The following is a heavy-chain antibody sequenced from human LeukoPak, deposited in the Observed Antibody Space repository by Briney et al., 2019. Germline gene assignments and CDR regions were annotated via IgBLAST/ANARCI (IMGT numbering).Heavy chain of an antibody. CDR3: ARDQYSSSSAAPRPYHY. Sequence: GASVKVSCKASGYTFTKNAMNWVRQAPGQGLEWMGWVSTYNGDTKYAQNFQDRVTMTRDTSTTTVYMELRGLRSDDTAVYYCARDQYSSSSAAPRPYHYWGQGTLVTVSS. CDR1: GYTFTKNA. CDR2: VSTYNGDT. J-gene: IGHJ4*02. D-gene: IGHD6-6*01. V-gene: IGHV1-18*01.